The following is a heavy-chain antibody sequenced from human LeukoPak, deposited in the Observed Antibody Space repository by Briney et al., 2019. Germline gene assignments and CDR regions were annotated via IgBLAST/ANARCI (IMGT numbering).Heavy chain of an antibody. D-gene: IGHD2-21*02. J-gene: IGHJ5*02. CDR1: GGSISSSGYS. Sequence: SQTLSLTCAVSGGSISSSGYSWSWIRQPPGKGLEWSGYIHHTGSTYYNPSLKSRVTISVDRSKNQFSLKLSSVTDADTAMYFCARTPTYCGGDCYYFDPWGQGTLVTVSS. V-gene: IGHV4-30-2*01. CDR2: IHHTGST. CDR3: ARTPTYCGGDCYYFDP.